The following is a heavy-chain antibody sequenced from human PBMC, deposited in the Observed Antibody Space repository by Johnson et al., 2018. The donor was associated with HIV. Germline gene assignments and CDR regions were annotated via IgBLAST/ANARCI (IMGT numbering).Heavy chain of an antibody. CDR1: GFTFSTYW. Sequence: VQLVESGGGVVQPGGSLRLSCAASGFTFSTYWMHWVRQAPGKGLVWVSRINSDGSSTSYADSVKGRFTISRDNAKNTLYLQMNSLRAEDTAVYYCAKIIGYSSGLEIWGQGTMVTVSS. CDR3: AKIIGYSSGLEI. V-gene: IGHV3-74*02. D-gene: IGHD6-19*01. J-gene: IGHJ3*02. CDR2: INSDGSST.